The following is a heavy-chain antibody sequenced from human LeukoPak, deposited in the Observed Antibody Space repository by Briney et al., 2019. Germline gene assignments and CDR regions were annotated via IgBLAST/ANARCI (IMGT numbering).Heavy chain of an antibody. CDR3: ARDRGARLERFYAFDF. CDR2: INPNNGFT. CDR1: GYAFTGSY. V-gene: IGHV1-2*02. J-gene: IGHJ3*01. D-gene: IGHD1-1*01. Sequence: EASVKVSCKAAGYAFTGSYIHWVRQAPGQGLEWMGWINPNNGFTAYAQNFQGRVTMTRDTSISTAYMDLSRLTSDDTAVYFCARDRGARLERFYAFDFWGQGTTVTVSS.